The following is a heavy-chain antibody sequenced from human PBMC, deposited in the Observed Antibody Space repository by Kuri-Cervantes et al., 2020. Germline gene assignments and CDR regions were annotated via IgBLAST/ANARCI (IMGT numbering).Heavy chain of an antibody. Sequence: GESLKISCAASGFTFSNAWMSWVRQAPGKGLEWVGRIKSKTDGGTTDYAAPVKGRFTISRDDSKNTLYLQMNSLKTEDTAVYYCTTSLEGYYFDYWGRGTLVTVSS. CDR3: TTSLEGYYFDY. CDR2: IKSKTDGGTT. J-gene: IGHJ4*02. V-gene: IGHV3-15*01. CDR1: GFTFSNAW. D-gene: IGHD1-1*01.